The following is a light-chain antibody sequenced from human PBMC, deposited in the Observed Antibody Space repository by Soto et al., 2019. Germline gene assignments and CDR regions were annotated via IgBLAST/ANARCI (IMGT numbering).Light chain of an antibody. CDR1: QGISSF. J-gene: IGKJ1*01. V-gene: IGKV1-9*01. CDR3: QHYNSYSEA. CDR2: AAS. Sequence: INLYQSPSFLSATVVDRVTITCRASQGISSFLAWYQQKPGKAPNLLMYAASTLQSGVPSRFSGSGSGTEFTLTISSLQPDDFATYYCQHYNSYSEAFGQGAMVDIK.